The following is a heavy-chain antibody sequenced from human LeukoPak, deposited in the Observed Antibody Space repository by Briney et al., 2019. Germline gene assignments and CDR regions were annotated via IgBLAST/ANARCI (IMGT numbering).Heavy chain of an antibody. CDR3: TTRRQDGC. CDR2: IKSKIDGGRI. D-gene: IGHD6-25*01. V-gene: IGHV3-15*01. CDR1: GFTFSDAW. J-gene: IGHJ4*02. Sequence: GGSLRLSCVASGFTFSDAWMSWVRQAPGEGREWVGRIKSKIDGGRIDYGAPVKGRFTISRDDSRNTLYLQMNSLKTEDTAVYYCTTRRQDGCWGQGTLVTVS.